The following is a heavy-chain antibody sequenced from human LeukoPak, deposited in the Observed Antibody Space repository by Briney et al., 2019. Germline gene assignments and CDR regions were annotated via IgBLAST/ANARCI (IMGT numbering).Heavy chain of an antibody. CDR2: ISYDGSNK. J-gene: IGHJ4*02. D-gene: IGHD3-10*01. CDR1: GLSFSSYG. CDR3: AKDFGSGSYYTLFDS. V-gene: IGHV3-30*18. Sequence: GGSLRLSCVASGLSFSSYGMHWVRKAPGKGLEWVAAISYDGSNKYYADSVKGRFTISRDNSKKTLYVEMNSLRTEDTAVYYCAKDFGSGSYYTLFDSWGQGTLVTVSS.